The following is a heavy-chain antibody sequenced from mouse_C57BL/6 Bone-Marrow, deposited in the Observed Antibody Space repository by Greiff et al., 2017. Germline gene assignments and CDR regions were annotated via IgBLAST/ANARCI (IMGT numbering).Heavy chain of an antibody. J-gene: IGHJ3*01. V-gene: IGHV1-26*01. CDR2: INPNNGGT. CDR3: ARSVYYGTFFPY. D-gene: IGHD1-1*01. CDR1: GSTITDYY. Sequence: VQLQQSGPALVKPGASVQISCKASGSTITDYYMNWVKQSHGKSLALIGDINPNNGGTSYNQKFKGKATLTVDKASSTAYMELRSLTSEDSAVYYCARSVYYGTFFPYWGQAALDTASA.